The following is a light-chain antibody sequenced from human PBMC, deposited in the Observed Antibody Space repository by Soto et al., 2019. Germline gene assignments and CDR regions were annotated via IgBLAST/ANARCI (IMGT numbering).Light chain of an antibody. CDR1: QRVSSSS. CDR2: GGS. J-gene: IGKJ1*01. Sequence: EIVMTQSPATLSLSPGERATVSCRARQRVSSSSSSWHQKKPGQAPRFLTYGGSTRATGIPARFSGSGSGTEFTLTVTRLQPDDFATYFCQQYDKYSTFGHGTKVDVK. CDR3: QQYDKYST. V-gene: IGKV3D-7*01.